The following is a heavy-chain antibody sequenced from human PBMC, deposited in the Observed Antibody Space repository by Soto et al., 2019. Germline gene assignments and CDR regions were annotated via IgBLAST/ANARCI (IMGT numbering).Heavy chain of an antibody. CDR1: GFTFSSYA. CDR2: ISGSGGST. CDR3: AKNREAVVVMGVVGIYFDY. D-gene: IGHD3-22*01. Sequence: EVQLLESGGGLVQPAGSLRLSCAASGFTFSSYAMSWVRQAPGKGLEWVSAISGSGGSTYYADSVKGRFTISRDNSKNTLYLQMNSLRAEDTAVYYCAKNREAVVVMGVVGIYFDYWGQGTLVTVSS. J-gene: IGHJ4*02. V-gene: IGHV3-23*01.